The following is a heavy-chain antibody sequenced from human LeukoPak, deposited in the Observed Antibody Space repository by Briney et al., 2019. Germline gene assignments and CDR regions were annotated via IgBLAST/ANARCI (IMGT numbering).Heavy chain of an antibody. V-gene: IGHV3-74*01. CDR2: INSDGSLT. CDR3: AKVALFSGYYPPFDY. CDR1: GFSFRTYW. Sequence: GGSLRLSCAASGFSFRTYWMHWVRQAPGKGPVWVSRINSDGSLTRNGDSVKGRFTTSRDNSKNTLFLQMNSLRPEDTAVYHCAKVALFSGYYPPFDYWGQGTLVTVSS. J-gene: IGHJ4*02. D-gene: IGHD3-22*01.